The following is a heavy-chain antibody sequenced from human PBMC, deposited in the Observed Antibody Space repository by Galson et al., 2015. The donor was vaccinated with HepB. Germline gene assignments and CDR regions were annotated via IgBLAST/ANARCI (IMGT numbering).Heavy chain of an antibody. CDR1: EFTFSAYT. Sequence: SLRLSCAGSEFTFSAYTIHWVRQAPGKGLEWVAMISSDGRNTSYADSVKGRFTISRDNSKNTVYLQMNSLRSEDTAVFYCAKGGSGEKFDSWGQGVLVTVSS. D-gene: IGHD3-16*01. V-gene: IGHV3-30*04. CDR3: AKGGSGEKFDS. J-gene: IGHJ4*02. CDR2: ISSDGRNT.